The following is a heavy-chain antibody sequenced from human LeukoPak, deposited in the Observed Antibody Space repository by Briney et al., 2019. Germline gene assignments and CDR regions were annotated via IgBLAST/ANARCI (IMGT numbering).Heavy chain of an antibody. V-gene: IGHV1-2*02. D-gene: IGHD6-19*01. J-gene: IGHJ3*02. CDR1: GYTFTTYY. CDR3: ASSPYSSGWYQDAFDI. CDR2: INPNSGGT. Sequence: ASVKVSCKASGYTFTTYYIHWVRQAPGQGLEWMGWINPNSGGTNYAQKFQGRVTMTRDTSISTAYMELSRLRSDDTAVYYCASSPYSSGWYQDAFDIWGQGTMVTVSS.